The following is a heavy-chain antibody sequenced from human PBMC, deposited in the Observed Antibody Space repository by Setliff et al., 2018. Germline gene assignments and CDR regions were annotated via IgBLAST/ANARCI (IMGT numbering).Heavy chain of an antibody. CDR2: IWPDDSDT. Sequence: PGESLKISCRASGYTFTNYWIGWVRQMPGKGLEWMGVIWPDDSDTTYSPPFRGEVTISADKSVNTAYLQWSSLKASDTAMYYCARALASAGTVYFDYWGQGTLVTVSS. D-gene: IGHD6-13*01. CDR1: GYTFTNYW. V-gene: IGHV5-51*01. CDR3: ARALASAGTVYFDY. J-gene: IGHJ4*02.